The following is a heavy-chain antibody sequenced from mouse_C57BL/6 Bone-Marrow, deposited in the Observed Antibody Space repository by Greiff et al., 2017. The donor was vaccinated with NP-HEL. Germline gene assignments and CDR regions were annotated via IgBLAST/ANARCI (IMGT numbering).Heavy chain of an antibody. D-gene: IGHD2-4*01. CDR2: INPGSGGT. CDR3: ARRDYDEAY. J-gene: IGHJ3*01. V-gene: IGHV1-54*01. CDR1: GYAFTNYL. Sequence: VQGVESGAELVRPGTSVKVSCKASGYAFTNYLIEWVKQRPGQGLEWIGVINPGSGGTNYNEKFKGKATLTADKSSSTAYMQLSSLTSEDAAVYFCARRDYDEAYWGQGTLVTVSA.